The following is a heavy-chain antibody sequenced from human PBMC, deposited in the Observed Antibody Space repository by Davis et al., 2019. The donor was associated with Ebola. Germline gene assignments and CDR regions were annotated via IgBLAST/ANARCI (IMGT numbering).Heavy chain of an antibody. CDR3: AKEFRQWEPDDAFDI. J-gene: IGHJ3*02. V-gene: IGHV3-21*04. Sequence: PGGSLRLSCAASGFTFSSDSMNWVRQAPGKGLEWVSSISSSSSYIYYADSGKGRFTISRDNSKNTLYLQMNSLRAEDTAVYYCAKEFRQWEPDDAFDIWGQGTMVTVSS. D-gene: IGHD1-26*01. CDR2: ISSSSSYI. CDR1: GFTFSSDS.